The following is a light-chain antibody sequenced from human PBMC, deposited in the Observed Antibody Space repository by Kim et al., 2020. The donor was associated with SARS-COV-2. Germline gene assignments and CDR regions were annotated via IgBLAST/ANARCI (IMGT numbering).Light chain of an antibody. V-gene: IGLV3-19*01. CDR3: NSRDSSGNHLV. J-gene: IGLJ3*02. CDR1: SLRSYY. Sequence: SSELTQDPAVSVALGQTVRITCQGDSLRSYYASWYQQKPGQAPVLVISCKNNRPSGIPDRFSGSSSGNTASLTITGAQAEDEADYYCNSRDSSGNHLVFGGGTQLTVL. CDR2: CKN.